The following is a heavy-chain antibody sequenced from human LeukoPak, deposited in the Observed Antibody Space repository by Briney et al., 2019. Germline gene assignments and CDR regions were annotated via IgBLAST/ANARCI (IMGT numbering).Heavy chain of an antibody. Sequence: SETLSLTCTVSGGSISSYYWGWIRQPPGKGLERIGYIYYSGSTNYNPSLKSRVTISVDTSKNQFSLKLSSVTAADTAVYYCARDRLGNYYYYGMDVWGKGTTVTVSS. D-gene: IGHD6-19*01. CDR2: IYYSGST. J-gene: IGHJ6*04. CDR1: GGSISSYY. CDR3: ARDRLGNYYYYGMDV. V-gene: IGHV4-59*01.